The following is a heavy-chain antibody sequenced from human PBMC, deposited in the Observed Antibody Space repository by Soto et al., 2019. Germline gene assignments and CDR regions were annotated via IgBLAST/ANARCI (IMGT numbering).Heavy chain of an antibody. Sequence: XGSLLLSCAASGFTVSSNEMSWVRQAAGKGLEWVSVMCIGGSTSYAAAVEGGCTIFRDNSKNTLYLQMNSLRAEDTAVYYCPRIDYYDSSGYYAPDEAFDIWGQGTMVPVS. V-gene: IGHV3-53*01. CDR3: PRIDYYDSSGYYAPDEAFDI. CDR1: GFTVSSNE. J-gene: IGHJ3*02. D-gene: IGHD3-22*01. CDR2: MCIGGST.